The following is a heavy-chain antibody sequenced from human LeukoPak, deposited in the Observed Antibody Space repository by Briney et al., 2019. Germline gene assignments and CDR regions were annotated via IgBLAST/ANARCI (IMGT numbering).Heavy chain of an antibody. V-gene: IGHV1-69*04. Sequence: GASVKVSCKASGGTFSSYAISWVRQAPGQGLEWMGRIIPILGIANYAQKFQGRVTITADKSTSTAYMELSSLRSEDTAVYYCARDGGTTVPLNYWGQGTLVTVSS. J-gene: IGHJ4*02. CDR2: IIPILGIA. CDR3: ARDGGTTVPLNY. D-gene: IGHD4-17*01. CDR1: GGTFSSYA.